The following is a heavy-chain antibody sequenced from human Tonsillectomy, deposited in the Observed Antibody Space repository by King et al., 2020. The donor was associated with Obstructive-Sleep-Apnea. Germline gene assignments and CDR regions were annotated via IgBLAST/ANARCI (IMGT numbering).Heavy chain of an antibody. J-gene: IGHJ4*02. D-gene: IGHD1-26*01. CDR2: LFHSGST. CDR1: GGSISTNSYY. CDR3: ASTRIVGAISGYYFDY. Sequence: QLQESGPGLVKPSETLSLTCTVSGGSISTNSYYLGWIRQPPGKGLDWIASLFHSGSTYDNPSLKSRVTISVDTSRNHFSLQLSGVTAADTALYYCASTRIVGAISGYYFDYWGQGARVTVSS. V-gene: IGHV4-39*02.